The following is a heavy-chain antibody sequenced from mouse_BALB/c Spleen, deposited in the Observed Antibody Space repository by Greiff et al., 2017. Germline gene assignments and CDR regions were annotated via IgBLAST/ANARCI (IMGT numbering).Heavy chain of an antibody. Sequence: EVKLMESGGGLVQPKGSLKLSCAASGFTFNTYAMNWVRQAPGKGLEWVARIRSKSNNYATYYADSVKDRFTISRDDSQSMLYLQMNNLKTEDTAMYYCVRHGNYDDPFAYWGQGTLVTVSA. CDR2: IRSKSNNYAT. CDR1: GFTFNTYA. J-gene: IGHJ3*01. V-gene: IGHV10-1*02. D-gene: IGHD2-1*01. CDR3: VRHGNYDDPFAY.